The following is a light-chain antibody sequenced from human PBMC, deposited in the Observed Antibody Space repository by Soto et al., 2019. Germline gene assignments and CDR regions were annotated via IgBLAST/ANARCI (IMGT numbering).Light chain of an antibody. CDR1: SSDVGGYNL. CDR2: DVS. J-gene: IGLJ1*01. V-gene: IGLV2-14*03. Sequence: QSALTQPASVSGSPGQSITIPCTGTSSDVGGYNLVSWYQHHPGKAPKLMIYDVSNRPSGVSNRFSGSKSGNTASLTTSGLQAEDEADYYCNSYTSSSTYVFGTGTKLTVL. CDR3: NSYTSSSTYV.